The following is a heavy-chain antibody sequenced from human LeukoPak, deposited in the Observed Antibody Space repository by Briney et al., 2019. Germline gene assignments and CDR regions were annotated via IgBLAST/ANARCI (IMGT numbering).Heavy chain of an antibody. D-gene: IGHD5-24*01. J-gene: IGHJ4*02. CDR1: GFTFSSFW. CDR3: ARGGMGMATIVDY. CDR2: IYSGGST. V-gene: IGHV3-53*01. Sequence: GGSLRLSCAASGFTFSSFWMRWVRQAPGKGLEWVSVIYSGGSTYYADSVKGRFTISRDNSKNTLYLQMNSLRAEDTAVYYCARGGMGMATIVDYWGQGTLVTVSS.